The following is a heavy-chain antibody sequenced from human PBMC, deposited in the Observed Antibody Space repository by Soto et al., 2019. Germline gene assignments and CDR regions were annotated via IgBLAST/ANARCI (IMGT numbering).Heavy chain of an antibody. D-gene: IGHD6-25*01. J-gene: IGHJ4*02. CDR3: ASDPGIAAAGMDY. Sequence: EVQLVESGGGLIQPGGSLRLSCAASGFSFNTYAMNWVRQAPGKGLEWISYISSSSSRIYYADSVKGRFTLSRDNAKNSLYLQMTCLRAEDTAVYYCASDPGIAAAGMDYWGQGTLVTVSS. CDR2: ISSSSSRI. CDR1: GFSFNTYA. V-gene: IGHV3-48*04.